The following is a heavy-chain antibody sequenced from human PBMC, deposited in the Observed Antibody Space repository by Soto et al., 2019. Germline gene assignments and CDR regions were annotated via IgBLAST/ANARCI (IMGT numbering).Heavy chain of an antibody. Sequence: GESLKISXKGSGYSFSSFWIAWVRQMPGKGLEWMGIIFPGDSGTRYSPSFQGQVTISGDKSISTAYLQWSSLKASDTAMYYCARLIYGSGSSYKGYFDYWGQGALVTVSS. V-gene: IGHV5-51*01. D-gene: IGHD3-10*01. CDR3: ARLIYGSGSSYKGYFDY. CDR1: GYSFSSFW. J-gene: IGHJ4*02. CDR2: IFPGDSGT.